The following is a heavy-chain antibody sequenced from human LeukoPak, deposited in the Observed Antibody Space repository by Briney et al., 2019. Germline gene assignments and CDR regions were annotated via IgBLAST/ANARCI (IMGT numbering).Heavy chain of an antibody. CDR2: IYTSGST. Sequence: PSQTLSLTCTVSGGSISSGSYYWSWIRQPAGKGLEWIGRIYTSGSTNYNPSLKSRVTMSVDTSKNQFSLKLSSVTAADTAVYYCARDPIHYFVSGDDYWGQGTLVTVSS. J-gene: IGHJ4*02. D-gene: IGHD3-10*01. CDR1: GGSISSGSYY. V-gene: IGHV4-61*02. CDR3: ARDPIHYFVSGDDY.